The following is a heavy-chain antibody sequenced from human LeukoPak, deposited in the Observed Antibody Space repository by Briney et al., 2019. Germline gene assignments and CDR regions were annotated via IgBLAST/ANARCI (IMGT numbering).Heavy chain of an antibody. Sequence: GESLKISCKGSGYSFTSYWIGWVRQMPGKGLEWMGIIYPGDSDTRYSPSFQGQVTISADKSISTAYLQWSSLKASDTAMYYCASSYYYGSGSYFHYGMDDWGKGTTVTVSS. CDR1: GYSFTSYW. D-gene: IGHD3-10*01. CDR3: ASSYYYGSGSYFHYGMDD. J-gene: IGHJ6*04. V-gene: IGHV5-51*01. CDR2: IYPGDSDT.